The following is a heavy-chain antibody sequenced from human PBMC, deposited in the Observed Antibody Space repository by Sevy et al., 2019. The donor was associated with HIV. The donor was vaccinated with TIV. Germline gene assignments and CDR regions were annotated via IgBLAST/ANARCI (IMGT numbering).Heavy chain of an antibody. CDR2: ISGSGDST. CDR1: ASSFNTYA. CDR3: AKPRGSFYFDY. D-gene: IGHD3-16*01. Sequence: GWSPRRFSADSASSFNTYAMVCGRRTPPNSLEWGSTISGSGDSTFYSDSVKGRFTISRDNSKNTLYLQMNSLRAEDTAVYYCAKPRGSFYFDYWGQGTLVTVSS. J-gene: IGHJ4*02. V-gene: IGHV3-23*01.